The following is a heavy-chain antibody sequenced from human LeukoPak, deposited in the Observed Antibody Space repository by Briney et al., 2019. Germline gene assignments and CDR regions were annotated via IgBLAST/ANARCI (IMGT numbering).Heavy chain of an antibody. CDR3: AKTHSPYCGGDCPFDY. J-gene: IGHJ4*02. V-gene: IGHV1-69*02. CDR1: GGTFSSYT. D-gene: IGHD2-21*02. Sequence: GASVKVSCKASGGTFSSYTISWVRQAPGQGLEWMGRIIPILGIANYAQKFQGRVTITADKSTSTAYMELSSLRSGDTAVYYCAKTHSPYCGGDCPFDYWGQGTLVTVSS. CDR2: IIPILGIA.